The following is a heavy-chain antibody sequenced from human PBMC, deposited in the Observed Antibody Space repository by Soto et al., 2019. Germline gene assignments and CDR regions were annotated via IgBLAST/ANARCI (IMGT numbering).Heavy chain of an antibody. CDR2: ISAYNGNT. Sequence: QGQLVQSGVEVKKPGASVKVSCTASGYTFTDYGISWVRQAPGQGLEWRGWISAYNGNTNYAQNLQDRVTMTTDTAPGTAYMELSSLRSDDTAVYYCARDLSTHDYWGQGNLSAVSS. V-gene: IGHV1-18*01. J-gene: IGHJ4*02. CDR3: ARDLSTHDY. CDR1: GYTFTDYG. D-gene: IGHD1-1*01.